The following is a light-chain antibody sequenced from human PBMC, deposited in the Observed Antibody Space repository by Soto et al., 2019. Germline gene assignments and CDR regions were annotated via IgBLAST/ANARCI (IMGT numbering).Light chain of an antibody. CDR2: GAY. CDR3: QQHHNWPLA. J-gene: IGKJ4*01. V-gene: IGKV3-11*01. CDR1: QYISNH. Sequence: EIVLTQSPATLSLSPGEGATLSCRASQYISNHLAWYQQRPGQAPRLLIFGAYSRAIGIPARFSGSGSGADFTLTISSLEPEDFAVYYCQQHHNWPLAFGGGTKVEIK.